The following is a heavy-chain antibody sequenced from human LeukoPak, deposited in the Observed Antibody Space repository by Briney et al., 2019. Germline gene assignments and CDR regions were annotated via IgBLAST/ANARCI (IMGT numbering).Heavy chain of an antibody. Sequence: QPGGSLRLSCVASGFTFRSYWMHWVRQAPGKGLVWVSRINGDGNSTSYADSVKGRFTISRDNAKNSLYLQMNSLRAEDTAVYYCVGLGENYWGQGTLVTVSS. D-gene: IGHD3-10*01. CDR3: VGLGENY. J-gene: IGHJ4*02. CDR1: GFTFRSYW. V-gene: IGHV3-74*01. CDR2: INGDGNST.